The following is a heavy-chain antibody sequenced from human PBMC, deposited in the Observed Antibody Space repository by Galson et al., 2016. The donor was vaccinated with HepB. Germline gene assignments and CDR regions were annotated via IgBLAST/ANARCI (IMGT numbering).Heavy chain of an antibody. CDR1: GFSFTSYT. D-gene: IGHD4-17*01. CDR2: ISASHDFI. J-gene: IGHJ4*02. Sequence: SLRLSCAASGFSFTSYTMNWLRQAPGKGLQWVSSISASHDFIHYADSVKGRFTISRDNARNSLYLQMNSLRAEDTAVYYCARAYGDYAHTDYWGQGTLVTVSS. V-gene: IGHV3-21*01. CDR3: ARAYGDYAHTDY.